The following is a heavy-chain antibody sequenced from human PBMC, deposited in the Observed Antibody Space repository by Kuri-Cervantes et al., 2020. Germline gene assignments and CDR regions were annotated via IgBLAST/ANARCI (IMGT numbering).Heavy chain of an antibody. Sequence: LSLTCAASGFTFSSYAMHWVRQAPGKGLEWVAVISYDGSNKYYADSVKGRFTISRDNSKNTLYLQMNSLRAEDTAVYYCARDRGVITWGSDYWGQGTLVTVSS. CDR2: ISYDGSNK. D-gene: IGHD3-22*01. V-gene: IGHV3-30-3*01. CDR3: ARDRGVITWGSDY. J-gene: IGHJ4*02. CDR1: GFTFSSYA.